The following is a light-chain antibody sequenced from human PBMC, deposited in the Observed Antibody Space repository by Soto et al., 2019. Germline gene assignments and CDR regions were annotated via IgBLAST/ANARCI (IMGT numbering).Light chain of an antibody. CDR1: QSVFYSSNNKDT. Sequence: DIVMTQSPDSLAVSLGERATINCKSSQSVFYSSNNKDTLAWYQQKSGQPPKLLIYWASIRESGVPDRFSGSGSGTDFTLTNTSLQTEDVAVYYCQQYDSPPWTFGQGTKVEIK. V-gene: IGKV4-1*01. CDR2: WAS. CDR3: QQYDSPPWT. J-gene: IGKJ1*01.